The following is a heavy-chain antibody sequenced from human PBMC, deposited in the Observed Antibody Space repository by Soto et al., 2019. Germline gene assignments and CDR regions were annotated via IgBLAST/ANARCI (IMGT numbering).Heavy chain of an antibody. D-gene: IGHD2-21*01. V-gene: IGHV4-4*02. CDR3: AGVRGPYCGGECYPPTPNWFDP. J-gene: IGHJ5*02. CDR2: IYHSGST. Sequence: GSSVWGNNWYRGVRRTPRKKLEWIAEIYHSGSTNYNPSLKSRVSISVDKSKNQFSLKLNSVTAADTAVYYCAGVRGPYCGGECYPPTPNWFDPWGQGTLVTVSS. CDR1: GSSVWGNNW.